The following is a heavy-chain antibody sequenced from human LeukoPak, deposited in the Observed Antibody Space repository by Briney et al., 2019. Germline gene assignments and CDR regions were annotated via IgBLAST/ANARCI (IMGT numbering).Heavy chain of an antibody. J-gene: IGHJ3*02. Sequence: GGSLRLSCAASGFTFSSYAMHWVRQAPGKGLEWVAVISYDGSNKYYADSVKGRFTISRDNSKNTLYLQMNSLRAEDTAVYYCARDRYSGSYGAFDIWGQGTMVTVSS. CDR2: ISYDGSNK. CDR3: ARDRYSGSYGAFDI. CDR1: GFTFSSYA. V-gene: IGHV3-30-3*01. D-gene: IGHD1-26*01.